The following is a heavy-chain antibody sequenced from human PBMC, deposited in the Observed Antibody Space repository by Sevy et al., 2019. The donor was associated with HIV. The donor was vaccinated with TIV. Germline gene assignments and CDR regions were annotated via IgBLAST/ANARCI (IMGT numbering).Heavy chain of an antibody. CDR3: ASSPFSGYDYPRPNYYYYMDV. V-gene: IGHV1-24*01. CDR1: GYTLTELS. J-gene: IGHJ6*03. CDR2: FDPEDGET. Sequence: ASVKVSCKVSGYTLTELSMHWVRQAPGKGLEWMGGFDPEDGETIYAQKFQGRVTMTEDTSTDTAYMELSSLGSEDTAVYYCASSPFSGYDYPRPNYYYYMDVWGKGTTVTVSS. D-gene: IGHD5-12*01.